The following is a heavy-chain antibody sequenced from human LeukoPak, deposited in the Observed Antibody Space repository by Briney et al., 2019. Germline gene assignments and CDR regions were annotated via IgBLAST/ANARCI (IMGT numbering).Heavy chain of an antibody. J-gene: IGHJ6*03. CDR2: ISFSGSNI. CDR1: GFTFSDYY. V-gene: IGHV3-11*01. D-gene: IGHD3-16*02. CDR3: ASLSLNPYYYMDV. Sequence: GGSLRLSCAASGFTFSDYYMSWIRQAPGKGLEWVSYISFSGSNIYYADSVKGRFTISRDNAKNSLYLQMNSLRAEDTAVYYCASLSLNPYYYMDVWGKGTTVTISS.